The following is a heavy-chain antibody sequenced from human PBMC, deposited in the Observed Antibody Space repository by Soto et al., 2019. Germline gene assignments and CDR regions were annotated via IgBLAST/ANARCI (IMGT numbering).Heavy chain of an antibody. J-gene: IGHJ1*01. CDR2: ISPAGTNQ. Sequence: VGSLRLSCVASGFIFSDYAMHWARQAPGKGLEWVALISPAGTNQYYADSAKGRFTISRDNSKNTLYLQMNSLRPEDTGLYYCARENSRISPRLFQHWGHGTLVTVSS. V-gene: IGHV3-30-3*01. CDR3: ARENSRISPRLFQH. D-gene: IGHD6-6*01. CDR1: GFIFSDYA.